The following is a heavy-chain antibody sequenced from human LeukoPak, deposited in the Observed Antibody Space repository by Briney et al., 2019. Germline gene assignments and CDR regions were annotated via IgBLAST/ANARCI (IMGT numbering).Heavy chain of an antibody. V-gene: IGHV3-48*03. D-gene: IGHD3-10*01. CDR1: GFTFSSYE. CDR3: AREIPPHYYGSGSYPDGFDY. CDR2: ISSSGSTI. J-gene: IGHJ4*02. Sequence: GGSLRLSCAASGFTFSSYEMNWVRQAPGKGLEWVSYISSSGSTIYYADSVKGRFTISRDNAKNSLYLQMNSLRAEDTAVYYCAREIPPHYYGSGSYPDGFDYWGQGTLVTVSS.